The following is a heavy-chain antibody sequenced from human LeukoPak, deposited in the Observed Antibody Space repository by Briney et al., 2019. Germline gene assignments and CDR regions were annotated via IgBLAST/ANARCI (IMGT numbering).Heavy chain of an antibody. J-gene: IGHJ5*01. Sequence: PSETLCLSCTVSGGSISSSSDYSGWLRHPPGKGLESIVSIYLRGTTPYNPSLRSRFTISEAKSKNQFYLKLSSVTAADTAVYYCARGGYSTSWFDYWGQGTLVTVSS. CDR3: ARGGYSTSWFDY. CDR1: GGSISSSSDY. D-gene: IGHD6-13*01. V-gene: IGHV4-39*01. CDR2: IYLRGTT.